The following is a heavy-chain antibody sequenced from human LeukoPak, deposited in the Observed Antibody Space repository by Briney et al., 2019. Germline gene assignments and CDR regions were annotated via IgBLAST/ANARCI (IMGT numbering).Heavy chain of an antibody. CDR3: AKRAYCDGSGRFYFDH. D-gene: IGHD3-22*01. V-gene: IGHV3-23*01. J-gene: IGHJ4*02. CDR2: LSSSGGST. Sequence: PGGTLRLPCAASGFTFSSCAMSWVRQVPGKGLEWVLTLSSSGGSTYYADSVKGRFTISRDNSNNTLYLQMNSLRAEDTAMYYCAKRAYCDGSGRFYFDHWGQGTLVTVSS. CDR1: GFTFSSCA.